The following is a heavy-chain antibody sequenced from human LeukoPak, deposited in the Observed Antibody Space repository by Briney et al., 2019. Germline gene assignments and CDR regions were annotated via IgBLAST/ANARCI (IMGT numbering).Heavy chain of an antibody. J-gene: IGHJ4*02. CDR1: GLTFSSYW. CDR3: AKDYSSGYRYFDY. Sequence: GGSLRLSCAASGLTFSSYWMHWVRQAPGKGLVWVSRINSDGSSTSYADSVKGRFTISRDNSKNTLYLQMNSLRAEDTAVYYCAKDYSSGYRYFDYWGQGTLVTVSS. V-gene: IGHV3-74*01. D-gene: IGHD3-22*01. CDR2: INSDGSST.